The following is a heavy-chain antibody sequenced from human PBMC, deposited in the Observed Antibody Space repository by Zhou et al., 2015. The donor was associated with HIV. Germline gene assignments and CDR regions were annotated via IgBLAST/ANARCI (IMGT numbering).Heavy chain of an antibody. J-gene: IGHJ4*02. CDR2: NSRSGSTI. D-gene: IGHD2-2*01. CDR1: GFTLRTHN. CDR3: ARVSQSSTWNSEFDF. Sequence: VQLVESGGGVVQPGRSLRLSCAASGFTLRTHNMNWVRQAPGKGLEWISYNSRSGSTIYYADSVKGRFTISRDNVKNSLYLQMNSLRDEDTAVYYCARVSQSSTWNSEFDFWGQGILVTVAA. V-gene: IGHV3-48*02.